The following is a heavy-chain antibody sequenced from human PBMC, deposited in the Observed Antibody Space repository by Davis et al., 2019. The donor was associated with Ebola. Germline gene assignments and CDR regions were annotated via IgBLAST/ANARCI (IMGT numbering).Heavy chain of an antibody. CDR3: ARFLGSGWNFDY. CDR1: GFTFSDYY. D-gene: IGHD6-19*01. Sequence: PGGSLRLSCAASGFTFSDYYMSWIRQAPGKGLEWVSYISSSGSTIFYADSVKGRFTISRDNAKNTLYLQMNSLRAEDTAVYYCARFLGSGWNFDYWGQGTLVTVSS. J-gene: IGHJ4*02. CDR2: ISSSGSTI. V-gene: IGHV3-11*01.